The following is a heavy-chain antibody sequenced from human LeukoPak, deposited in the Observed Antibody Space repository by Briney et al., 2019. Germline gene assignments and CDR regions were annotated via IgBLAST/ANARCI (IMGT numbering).Heavy chain of an antibody. V-gene: IGHV4-59*01. D-gene: IGHD3-16*02. J-gene: IGHJ4*02. CDR2: IYYSGST. CDR1: GGSISSYY. CDR3: ARTMITFGGVIPSLLYYFDY. Sequence: SETLSLTCTVSGGSISSYYWSWIRQPPGKGLEWIGYIYYSGSTNYNPSLKSRVTISVDTSKNQFSLKLSSVTAADTAVYYCARTMITFGGVIPSLLYYFDYWGQGTLVTVSS.